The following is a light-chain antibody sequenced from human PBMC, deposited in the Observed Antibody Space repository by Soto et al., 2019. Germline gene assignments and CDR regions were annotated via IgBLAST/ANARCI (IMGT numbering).Light chain of an antibody. CDR1: TGAVTSGHY. J-gene: IGLJ3*02. CDR2: DTN. CDR3: LLSKSGTKV. Sequence: QAVVTQEPSLTVSPGGTVTLTCGSTTGAVTSGHYPDWVQQKPAQAPRTLIYDTNNKHSWTPARFSGSLLGGKAALTLSGAQREDEADYYGLLSKSGTKVFGGGTKVTVL. V-gene: IGLV7-46*01.